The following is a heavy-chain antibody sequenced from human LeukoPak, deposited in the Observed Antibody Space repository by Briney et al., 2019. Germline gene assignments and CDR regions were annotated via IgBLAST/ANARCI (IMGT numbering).Heavy chain of an antibody. CDR1: GFTFSSFW. CDR3: TRGTSTRSDY. Sequence: GGSLRLSCAASGFTFSSFWMHWVRQAPGKGLVWVSCINGDGSDTGYAGSAKGRFTISRDNAKNTLYLQMNSLRAEDTAVYYCTRGTSTRSDYWGPGTLVTVSS. CDR2: INGDGSDT. D-gene: IGHD1-14*01. V-gene: IGHV3-74*01. J-gene: IGHJ4*02.